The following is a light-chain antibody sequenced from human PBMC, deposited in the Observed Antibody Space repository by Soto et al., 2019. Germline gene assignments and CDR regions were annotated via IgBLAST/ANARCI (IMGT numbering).Light chain of an antibody. V-gene: IGLV1-51*01. CDR1: SSNIGNNY. J-gene: IGLJ2*01. CDR2: DNN. Sequence: QSVLTQPPSVSAAPGQKVTISCSGSSSNIGNNYVSWYQQLPGTAPKLLIYDNNERPSGIPDRFSGSTSGTSATLGITGLQTGDEADYYCGTWDSSLSAGVFGGGTKLTVL. CDR3: GTWDSSLSAGV.